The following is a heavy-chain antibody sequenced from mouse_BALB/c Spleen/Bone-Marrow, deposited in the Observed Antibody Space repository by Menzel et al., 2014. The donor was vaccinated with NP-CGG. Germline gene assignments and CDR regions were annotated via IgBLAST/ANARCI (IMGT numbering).Heavy chain of an antibody. CDR3: ARATTAGFAY. V-gene: IGHV1S29*02. CDR1: GYTFTDYN. J-gene: IGHJ3*01. CDR2: IYPYNGGT. D-gene: IGHD1-2*01. Sequence: DVKLQESGPGLVKPGASVKISCKASGYTFTDYNMHWVKQSHGKSLEWIGYIYPYNGGTGYNQKFKSKATLTVDNSSSTAYMELRSLTSEDSAVYYCARATTAGFAYWGQGTLVTVSA.